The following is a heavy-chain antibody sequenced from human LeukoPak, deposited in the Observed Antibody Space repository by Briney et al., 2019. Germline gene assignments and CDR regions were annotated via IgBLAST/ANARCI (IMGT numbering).Heavy chain of an antibody. J-gene: IGHJ5*02. CDR1: GGSISSYY. D-gene: IGHD1-26*01. CDR3: ARCIVGATVWFDP. V-gene: IGHV4-59*01. CDR2: IYYSGST. Sequence: SETLSLTCTVSGGSISSYYWSWIRQPPGKGLEWIGYIYYSGSTNYNPSLKSRVTISVDTSKNQFSLKLSSVTAADTAVYYCARCIVGATVWFDPWGQGTLVTVSS.